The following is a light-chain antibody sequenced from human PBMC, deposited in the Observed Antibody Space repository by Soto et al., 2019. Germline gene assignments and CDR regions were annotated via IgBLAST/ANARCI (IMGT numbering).Light chain of an antibody. V-gene: IGKV3-15*01. Sequence: EIVMTQSPGPLSVSPGDGATLSCRASESVNRILAWYQHKPGQAPRLLIYGASTRAAGVPVRFSGSGSGTEFTLTISSLQSEDLAVYYCQQYNSWPRTFGQGTKVEIK. CDR2: GAS. CDR3: QQYNSWPRT. J-gene: IGKJ1*01. CDR1: ESVNRI.